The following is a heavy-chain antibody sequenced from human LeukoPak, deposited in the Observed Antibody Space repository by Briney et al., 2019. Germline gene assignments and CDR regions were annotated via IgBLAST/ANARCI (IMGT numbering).Heavy chain of an antibody. Sequence: GGSLRLSCAASGFTFSNFGMSWVRQAPGKGLEWVSSISGSGSTTYYADSVKGRFPISRDNSKNTLYLQMNSLRAEDAAVYYCAKEEGYIYGLLDYWGQGILVTVSS. J-gene: IGHJ4*02. CDR2: ISGSGSTT. CDR3: AKEEGYIYGLLDY. V-gene: IGHV3-23*01. CDR1: GFTFSNFG. D-gene: IGHD5-18*01.